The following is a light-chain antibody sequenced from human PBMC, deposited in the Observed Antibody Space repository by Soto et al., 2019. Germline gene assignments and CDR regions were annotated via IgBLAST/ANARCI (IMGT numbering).Light chain of an antibody. V-gene: IGKV3-15*01. CDR1: QSVSSN. J-gene: IGKJ4*01. CDR3: QQHNSSPLT. CDR2: GTS. Sequence: EVVMTQSPATLSVSVGERPTLTCRASQSVSSNLAWYQQKPGQAPRVLMYGTSTRATGIPARFSGSGSGTEFTLTISSLQSEDFAVYYCQQHNSSPLTFGGGTKVEIK.